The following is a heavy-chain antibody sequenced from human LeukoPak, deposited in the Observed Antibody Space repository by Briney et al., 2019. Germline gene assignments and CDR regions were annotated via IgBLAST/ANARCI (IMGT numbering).Heavy chain of an antibody. CDR3: TRARASYYFDY. CDR1: GFTFGDYA. V-gene: IGHV3-49*04. CDR2: IRSKAYGGTT. J-gene: IGHJ4*02. Sequence: PGGSLRLSRTASGFTFGDYAMSWVRQAPGKGLEWVGFIRSKAYGGTTEYAASVKGRFTISRDDSRSIAYLQMSSLKTEDTAVYYCTRARASYYFDYWGQGTLVTVSS. D-gene: IGHD3-10*01.